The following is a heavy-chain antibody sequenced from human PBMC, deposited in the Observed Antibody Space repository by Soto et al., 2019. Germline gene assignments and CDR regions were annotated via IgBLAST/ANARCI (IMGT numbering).Heavy chain of an antibody. CDR1: GFTVSGST. J-gene: IGHJ4*02. D-gene: IGHD1-7*01. Sequence: GGSLRLSCAASGFTVSGSTIHWVRQASGRGLEWVGRIRSQADNYATAYAASVRGRFTISRDDSKNTAYLQMNSLKTEDTAVYYCIFRSGTKDFEYWGQGTLVTVSS. CDR3: IFRSGTKDFEY. CDR2: IRSQADNYAT. V-gene: IGHV3-73*01.